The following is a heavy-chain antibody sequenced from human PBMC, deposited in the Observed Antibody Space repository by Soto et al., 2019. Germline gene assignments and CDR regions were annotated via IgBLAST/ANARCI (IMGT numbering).Heavy chain of an antibody. D-gene: IGHD2-2*01. CDR1: GGTFSSYA. V-gene: IGHV1-69*01. J-gene: IGHJ6*02. CDR2: IIPISGTA. CDR3: ARSQGSSTSLAIYYYYYYGMDV. Sequence: QVQLVQSGAEVKKPGSSVKVSCKASGGTFSSYAISWVRQAPGQGLEWMGGIIPISGTANYAQKFQGRVTITEDESTSTVYMELSSLRSEDTAVYYCARSQGSSTSLAIYYYYYYGMDVWGQGPTVTVSS.